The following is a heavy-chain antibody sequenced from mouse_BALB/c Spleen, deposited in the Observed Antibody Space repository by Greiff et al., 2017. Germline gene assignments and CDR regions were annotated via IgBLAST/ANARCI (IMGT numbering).Heavy chain of an antibody. J-gene: IGHJ2*01. V-gene: IGHV5-9*03. CDR1: GFTFSSYT. Sequence: EVMLVESGGGLVKPGGSLKLSCAASGFTFSSYTMSWVRQTPEKRLEWVATISSGGGNTYYPDSVKGRFTISRDNAKNNLYLQMSSLRSEDTALYYCARSIGYGFDYWGQGTTLTVSS. CDR3: ARSIGYGFDY. D-gene: IGHD1-1*01. CDR2: ISSGGGNT.